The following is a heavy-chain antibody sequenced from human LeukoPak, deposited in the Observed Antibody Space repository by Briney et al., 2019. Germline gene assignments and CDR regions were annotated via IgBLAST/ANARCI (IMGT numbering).Heavy chain of an antibody. Sequence: SGRSLRLSCAASGFTFSSYVMHWVRQAPGKGLEWVAVIWYDGSNKYYADSVKGRFTISRDNSKNTLYLQMNSLRAEDTAVYYCARDQVDGSGNYGMDVWGKGTTVTVSS. J-gene: IGHJ6*04. CDR3: ARDQVDGSGNYGMDV. CDR2: IWYDGSNK. V-gene: IGHV3-33*01. D-gene: IGHD3-10*01. CDR1: GFTFSSYV.